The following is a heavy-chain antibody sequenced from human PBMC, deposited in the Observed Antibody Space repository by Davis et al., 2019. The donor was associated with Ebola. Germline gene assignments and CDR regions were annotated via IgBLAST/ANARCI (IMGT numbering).Heavy chain of an antibody. V-gene: IGHV1-18*01. CDR2: INPHNGNT. CDR1: GGTFSTYV. Sequence: ASVKVSCKASGGTFSTYVFSWVRQAPGRRLEWMGWINPHNGNTNYAQNVQGRVTMTTDTSTSTAYMEVGSLRSDDTAVYYCARAQFPTTSDHWGQGTLVTVSS. CDR3: ARAQFPTTSDH. D-gene: IGHD1-1*01. J-gene: IGHJ4*02.